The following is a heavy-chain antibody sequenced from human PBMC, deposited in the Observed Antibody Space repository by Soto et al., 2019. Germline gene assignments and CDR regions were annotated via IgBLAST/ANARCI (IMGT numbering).Heavy chain of an antibody. Sequence: QVQLVQSGAEVKKPGASVKVSCKASGYTFTSYGISWVRQAPGQGLEWMGWISAYNGNTNYAQKLQGRVTMTTDTSTSTAYMERRSLRSDDTAVYYCARLLVGVSYGPENQYWGQGTMVTVSS. J-gene: IGHJ3*01. D-gene: IGHD5-18*01. CDR3: ARLLVGVSYGPENQY. V-gene: IGHV1-18*04. CDR2: ISAYNGNT. CDR1: GYTFTSYG.